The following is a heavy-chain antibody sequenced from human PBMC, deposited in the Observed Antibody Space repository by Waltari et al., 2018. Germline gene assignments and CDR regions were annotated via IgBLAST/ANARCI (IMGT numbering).Heavy chain of an antibody. CDR1: GGSISSHY. Sequence: QVQLQESGPGLVKPSETLSLTCTVSGGSISSHYWSWIRQPPGKGLEWIGYIYYSGSTNYNPSLKSRVTISVDTSKNQFSLKLSSVTAADTAVYYCARVMSPNTVTTGYYGMDVWGQGTTVTVSS. CDR3: ARVMSPNTVTTGYYGMDV. V-gene: IGHV4-59*11. CDR2: IYYSGST. J-gene: IGHJ6*02. D-gene: IGHD4-4*01.